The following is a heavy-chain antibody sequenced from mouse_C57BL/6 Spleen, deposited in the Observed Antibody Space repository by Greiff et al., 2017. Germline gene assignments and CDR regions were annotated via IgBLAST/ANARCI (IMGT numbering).Heavy chain of an antibody. CDR3: ARDRGGETGTGYFDV. V-gene: IGHV3-3*01. Sequence: EVQLQESGPSLVRPSQTLSLTCTVTGFSINSDCYWIWIRQFPGNKLEYIGYTFYSGITYYNPSLESRTYITRDTSKNQFSLKLSSVTTEDTATYYCARDRGGETGTGYFDVWGTGTTVTVSS. D-gene: IGHD4-1*01. CDR1: GFSINSDCY. CDR2: TFYSGIT. J-gene: IGHJ1*03.